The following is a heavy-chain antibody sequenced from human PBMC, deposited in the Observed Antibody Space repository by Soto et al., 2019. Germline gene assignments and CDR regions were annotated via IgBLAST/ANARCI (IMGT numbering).Heavy chain of an antibody. D-gene: IGHD3-10*01. J-gene: IGHJ4*02. CDR1: GGSISSVDYY. Sequence: SETLSLSCTVSGGSISSVDYYWSWIRQPPGKGLEWIGYIYYSGSTYYNPSLKSRVTISVDTSKNQFSLKLSSVTAADTAVYYCARGYYGSGSLDYWGQGTLVTVSS. CDR3: ARGYYGSGSLDY. CDR2: IYYSGST. V-gene: IGHV4-30-4*01.